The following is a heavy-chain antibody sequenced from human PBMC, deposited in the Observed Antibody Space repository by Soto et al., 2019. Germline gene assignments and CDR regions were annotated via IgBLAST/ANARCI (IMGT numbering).Heavy chain of an antibody. D-gene: IGHD3-22*01. Sequence: EVQLVESGGGLVQPGGSLRLSCAASGFTFSSDWMHWVRQTPGKGLVWVSHINSGGSGTSYADSVKGRFTISRDNAKNTLYLQMNSLRAEDTAVYYCARAIGYYGMDVWGQGTTVTVSS. CDR3: ARAIGYYGMDV. CDR1: GFTFSSDW. J-gene: IGHJ6*02. V-gene: IGHV3-74*01. CDR2: INSGGSGT.